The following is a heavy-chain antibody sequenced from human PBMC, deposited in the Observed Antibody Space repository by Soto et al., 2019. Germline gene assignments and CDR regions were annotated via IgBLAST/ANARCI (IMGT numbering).Heavy chain of an antibody. CDR3: ARDRGYSSGSLGA. V-gene: IGHV4-4*07. CDR1: GGSRGGYY. Sequence: PWGTLALRCVVSGGSRGGYYWCWVGQPAGKELEWIGRIYSGGSTNYHPSLNSRGTMSVDTSKNLISLKLTSVTAVDTAIYYCARDRGYSSGSLGAWRPGALV. CDR2: IYSGGST. D-gene: IGHD5-18*01. J-gene: IGHJ5*02.